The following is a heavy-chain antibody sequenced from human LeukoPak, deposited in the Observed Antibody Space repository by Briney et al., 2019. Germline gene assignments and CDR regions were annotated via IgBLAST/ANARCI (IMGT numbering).Heavy chain of an antibody. CDR3: ARDTGYSSSWYSYGMDV. J-gene: IGHJ6*02. D-gene: IGHD6-13*01. CDR2: IYYSGST. V-gene: IGHV4-59*01. CDR1: GGSISSYY. Sequence: SETLSLTCTVSGGSISSYYWSWIRQPPGKGLEWIGYIYYSGSTNYNPSLKSRVTISVDTSKNQFSLKLSSVTAADTAVYYCARDTGYSSSWYSYGMDVWGQGTTVTVSS.